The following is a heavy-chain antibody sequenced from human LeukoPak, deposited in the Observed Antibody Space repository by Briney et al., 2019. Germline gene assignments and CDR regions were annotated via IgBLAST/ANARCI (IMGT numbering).Heavy chain of an antibody. CDR2: INHRGST. D-gene: IGHD4-17*01. Sequence: PSETLSLTCTVSGYSISSGYYWGWIRQPPGRGLEWIAEINHRGSTYYNPSLKSRVIMSVDTSKNQFFLNLISVTAADTAVYYCARGAMDGFFMYGDKRGWFEYWGRGTVVTVSS. CDR3: ARGAMDGFFMYGDKRGWFEY. CDR1: GYSISSGYY. V-gene: IGHV4-38-2*02. J-gene: IGHJ5*01.